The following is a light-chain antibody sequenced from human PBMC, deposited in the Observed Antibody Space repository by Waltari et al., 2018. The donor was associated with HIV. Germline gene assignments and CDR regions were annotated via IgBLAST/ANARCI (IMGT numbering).Light chain of an antibody. CDR1: RSDVGGYNL. CDR2: EVS. Sequence: QSALTQPASVSGFPGQSITIPCPGTRSDVGGYNLVPWYQQHPGKAPKLMIYEVSKRPSGVSNRFSGSKSGNTASLTISGLQAEDEADYYCCAYAGSTTYVIFGGGTKLTVL. V-gene: IGLV2-23*02. CDR3: CAYAGSTTYVI. J-gene: IGLJ2*01.